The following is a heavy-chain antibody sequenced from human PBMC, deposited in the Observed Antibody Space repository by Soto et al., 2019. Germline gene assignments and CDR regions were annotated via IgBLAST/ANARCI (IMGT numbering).Heavy chain of an antibody. CDR3: VRGLVVPASIRWYFDL. V-gene: IGHV4-4*02. J-gene: IGHJ2*01. Sequence: QVHLQESGPGLVKPSGTLSLTCAVSGGSISSTHWWTWVRQPPGKGLEWIGEIYHSGSTTYNPSLKSRVTISVDKSNNQFSLNLRSVTAADTAVYYCVRGLVVPASIRWYFDLWGRGTLVTVSS. CDR1: GGSISSTHW. CDR2: IYHSGST. D-gene: IGHD2-2*02.